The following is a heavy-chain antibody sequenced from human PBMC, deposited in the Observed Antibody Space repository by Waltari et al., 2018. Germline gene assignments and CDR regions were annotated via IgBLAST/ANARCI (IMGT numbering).Heavy chain of an antibody. Sequence: EVQLVESGGGLVQPGGSLRLSCAASGFTFSRYAMSRVSPAPGKGLEWVSAISGSGGSTYYADSVKGRFTISRDNSKNTLYLQMNSLRAEDTAVYYCAKGEQWLDYFDYWGQGTLVTVSS. D-gene: IGHD6-19*01. CDR1: GFTFSRYA. CDR3: AKGEQWLDYFDY. V-gene: IGHV3-23*04. J-gene: IGHJ4*02. CDR2: ISGSGGST.